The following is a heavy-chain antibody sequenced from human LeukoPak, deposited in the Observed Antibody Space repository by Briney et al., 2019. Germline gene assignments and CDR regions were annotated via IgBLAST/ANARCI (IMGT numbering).Heavy chain of an antibody. J-gene: IGHJ4*02. CDR1: GFTFNSFS. CDR2: TSSSSSYI. CDR3: ARDGDNTYYYGSGSDFDY. D-gene: IGHD3-10*01. Sequence: GGSLRLSCAASGFTFNSFSMNWVRQAPGKGLEWVSSTSSSSSYIYYADSVKGRFTISRDNAKNSLYLQMNSLRAEDTAVYYCARDGDNTYYYGSGSDFDYWGQGTLVTVSS. V-gene: IGHV3-21*01.